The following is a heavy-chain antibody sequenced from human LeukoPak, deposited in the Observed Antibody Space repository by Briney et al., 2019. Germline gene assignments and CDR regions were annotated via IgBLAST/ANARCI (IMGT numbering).Heavy chain of an antibody. V-gene: IGHV3-7*01. D-gene: IGHD2-21*01. CDR3: ARDRVGDSDAFDV. CDR1: GYRFSNNW. J-gene: IGHJ3*01. Sequence: GGSLRLSCAASGYRFSNNWMSWVRQAPGKGLEWVANIKQEGSEKYYVDSGKGRLTISRDNAKSSLYLQMSSLRAEDTAIYYCARDRVGDSDAFDVWGQGTVVTVSS. CDR2: IKQEGSEK.